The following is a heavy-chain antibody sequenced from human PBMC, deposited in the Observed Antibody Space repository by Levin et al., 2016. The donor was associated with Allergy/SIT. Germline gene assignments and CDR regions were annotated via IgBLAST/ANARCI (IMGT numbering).Heavy chain of an antibody. CDR1: GYTFTSYG. V-gene: IGHV1-18*04. Sequence: ASVKVSCKASGYTFTSYGISWVRQAPGQGLEWMGWISAYNGNTNYAQKLQGRVTMTTDTSTSTAYMELRSLRSDDTAVYYCARALSQWLHQLLGYWGQGTLVTVSS. CDR2: ISAYNGNT. D-gene: IGHD3-22*01. J-gene: IGHJ4*02. CDR3: ARALSQWLHQLLGY.